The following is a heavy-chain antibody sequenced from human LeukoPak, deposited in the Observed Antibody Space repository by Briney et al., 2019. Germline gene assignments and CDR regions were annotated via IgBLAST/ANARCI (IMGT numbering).Heavy chain of an antibody. CDR1: GFTFSSYS. V-gene: IGHV3-48*01. J-gene: IGHJ4*02. CDR2: ISSSSSTI. D-gene: IGHD5-18*01. CDR3: ARVSARVFYFYGYGGMPYYFDY. Sequence: PGGSLRLSCAASGFTFSSYSMNWVRQAPGKGLEWVSYISSSSSTIYYADSVKGRFTISRDNAKNSLYLQMNSLRAEDTAVYYCARVSARVFYFYGYGGMPYYFDYWGQGTLVTVSS.